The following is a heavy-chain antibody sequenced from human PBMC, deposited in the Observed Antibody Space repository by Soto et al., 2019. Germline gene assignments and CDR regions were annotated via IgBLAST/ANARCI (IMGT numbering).Heavy chain of an antibody. CDR2: INPNSGGT. Sequence: ASVKVSCKASGYTFTGYYMHWVRQAPGQGLEWMGWINPNSGGTNYAQKFQGWVTMTRDTSISTAYMELSRLRSDDTAVYYCARSAAKYYYDSSGYSYDAFDIWGQGKMVTVSS. D-gene: IGHD3-22*01. J-gene: IGHJ3*02. CDR3: ARSAAKYYYDSSGYSYDAFDI. V-gene: IGHV1-2*04. CDR1: GYTFTGYY.